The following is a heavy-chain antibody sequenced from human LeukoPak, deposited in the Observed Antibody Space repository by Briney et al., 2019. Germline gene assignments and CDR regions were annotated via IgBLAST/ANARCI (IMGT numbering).Heavy chain of an antibody. D-gene: IGHD2-15*01. J-gene: IGHJ3*02. Sequence: GGSLRLSCTASGFTFGDYAMSWFRQAPGKGLEWVGFIRSKAYGGTTEYAASVKGRFTISRDDFKRIAYLQMNSLKTEDTAVYYCTTPLGYCSGGSCYSAFDIWGQGTMVTVSS. CDR2: IRSKAYGGTT. V-gene: IGHV3-49*03. CDR3: TTPLGYCSGGSCYSAFDI. CDR1: GFTFGDYA.